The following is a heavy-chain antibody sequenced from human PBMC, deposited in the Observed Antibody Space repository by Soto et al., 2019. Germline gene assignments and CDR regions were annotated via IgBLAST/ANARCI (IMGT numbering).Heavy chain of an antibody. Sequence: GGSLRLSCAASGFTFSSYAMSWVRQAPGKGLEWVSAISGSGGSTYYADSVKGRFTISRDNSKNTLYLQMNSLRAEDTAVYYCAKAYTYYDFWSGPTVDYWGQGTPVTVSS. J-gene: IGHJ4*02. D-gene: IGHD3-3*01. V-gene: IGHV3-23*01. CDR1: GFTFSSYA. CDR3: AKAYTYYDFWSGPTVDY. CDR2: ISGSGGST.